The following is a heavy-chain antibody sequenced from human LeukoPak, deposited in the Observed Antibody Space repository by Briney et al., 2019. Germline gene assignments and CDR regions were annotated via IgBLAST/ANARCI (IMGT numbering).Heavy chain of an antibody. CDR3: AGFPLGYCSSTSCYAFDI. CDR1: GFTFSSYS. J-gene: IGHJ3*02. CDR2: ISSSSSYI. D-gene: IGHD2-2*01. V-gene: IGHV3-21*01. Sequence: PGGSLRLSCAASGFTFSSYSMNWVRQAPGKGLEWVSSISSSSSYIYYADSVKGRFTISRDNAKNSLYLQMNSLRAEDTAVYYCAGFPLGYCSSTSCYAFDIWGQGTMVTVSS.